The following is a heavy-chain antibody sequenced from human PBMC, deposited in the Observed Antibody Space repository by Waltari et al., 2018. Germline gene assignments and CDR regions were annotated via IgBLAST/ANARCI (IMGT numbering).Heavy chain of an antibody. CDR1: GFTFTSDA. CDR2: LTGSVGNT. J-gene: IGHJ4*02. Sequence: EVQLLESGRGLVQPGGSLRLSCAASGFTFTSDAMSWVRQSPGHGLDCVYDLTGSVGNTYYADSVQCRFSISRDNSKNTLYLQINSLGCDDTAVYYCVKVWGCGSISCSHFEYWGQGTLVTVSS. CDR3: VKVWGCGSISCSHFEY. V-gene: IGHV3-23*01. D-gene: IGHD2-2*01.